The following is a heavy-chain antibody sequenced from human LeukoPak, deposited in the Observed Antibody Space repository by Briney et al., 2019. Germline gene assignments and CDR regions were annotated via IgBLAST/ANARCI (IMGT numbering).Heavy chain of an antibody. CDR2: INHSGST. Sequence: SETLSLTCAVYGGSFSGCYWSWIRQPPGKGLEWIGEINHSGSTNYNPSLKSRVTISVDTSKNQFSLKLSSVTAADTAVYYCARETLPNCSSTSCYRSGIDYWGQGTLVTVSS. J-gene: IGHJ4*02. D-gene: IGHD2-2*01. V-gene: IGHV4-34*01. CDR1: GGSFSGCY. CDR3: ARETLPNCSSTSCYRSGIDY.